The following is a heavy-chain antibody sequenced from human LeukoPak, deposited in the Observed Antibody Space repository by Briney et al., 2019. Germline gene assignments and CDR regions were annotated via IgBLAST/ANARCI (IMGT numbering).Heavy chain of an antibody. Sequence: PSETLSLTCTVSGGSISSYYWSWIRQPAGKGLEWIGRIYTSGSTNYKPSLKSRVTMSVDTSKNQFSLKLSSVTAADTAVYYCARDKKDSSGWYGAFDYWGQGTLVTVSS. CDR3: ARDKKDSSGWYGAFDY. D-gene: IGHD6-19*01. V-gene: IGHV4-4*07. CDR2: IYTSGST. CDR1: GGSISSYY. J-gene: IGHJ4*02.